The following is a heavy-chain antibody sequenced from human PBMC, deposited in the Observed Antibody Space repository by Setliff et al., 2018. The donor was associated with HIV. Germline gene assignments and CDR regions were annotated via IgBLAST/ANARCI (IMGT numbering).Heavy chain of an antibody. D-gene: IGHD3-16*02. CDR2: INHSGST. Sequence: KTSETLSLTCAVYGGSFRGYYWSWIRQPPGKGLEWIGEINHSGSTNYNPSLKSRVTISVDTSKSQFSLKLSSVTAADTALYYCARGSDYIWGNYRFPFDYWGQGTLVTVSS. CDR1: GGSFRGYY. V-gene: IGHV4-34*01. J-gene: IGHJ4*02. CDR3: ARGSDYIWGNYRFPFDY.